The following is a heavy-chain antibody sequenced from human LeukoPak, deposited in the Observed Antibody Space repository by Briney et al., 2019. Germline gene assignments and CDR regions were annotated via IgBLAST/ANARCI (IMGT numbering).Heavy chain of an antibody. CDR3: AKDEATSGGGLAS. CDR2: MYTGGTT. CDR1: GFSVSGTH. V-gene: IGHV3-53*01. J-gene: IGHJ4*02. Sequence: QTGGSLRLSCAASGFSVSGTHMSWVRQAPGKGLEWVSAMYTGGTTYYADSVTGRFTISRDNSKNTLYLHMNSLRVGDTAVYYCAKDEATSGGGLASWGQGTLVSVSS. D-gene: IGHD3-16*01.